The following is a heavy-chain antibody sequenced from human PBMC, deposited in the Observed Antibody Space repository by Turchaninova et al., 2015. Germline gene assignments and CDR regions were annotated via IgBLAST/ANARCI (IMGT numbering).Heavy chain of an antibody. V-gene: IGHV1-18*04. CDR1: GYPFTSYG. CDR2: ISAYNGNT. J-gene: IGHJ4*02. Sequence: GASVRVSCKASGYPFTSYGIALVRQAPGQRLEWMGWISAYNGNTKYAQRLQGRVTMSTDTSTSTAYMELRSLRSDDTAVYYCARGHDDYDGSDTGELLYWGQGTLVTVSS. D-gene: IGHD3-22*01. CDR3: ARGHDDYDGSDTGELLY.